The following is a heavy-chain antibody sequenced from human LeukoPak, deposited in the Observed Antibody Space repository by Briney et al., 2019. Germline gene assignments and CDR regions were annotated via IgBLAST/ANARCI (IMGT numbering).Heavy chain of an antibody. CDR2: IYTSGST. Sequence: PSETLSLTCTVSGASISSYYWSWIRQPAGKGLEWIGRIYTSGSTNYNPSLKRRVTMSVDTSKNQFSLKLSSVTAADTAVYYCAAYDSWTQYDYWGQGTLVTVSS. D-gene: IGHD5-18*01. CDR3: AAYDSWTQYDY. J-gene: IGHJ4*02. CDR1: GASISSYY. V-gene: IGHV4-4*07.